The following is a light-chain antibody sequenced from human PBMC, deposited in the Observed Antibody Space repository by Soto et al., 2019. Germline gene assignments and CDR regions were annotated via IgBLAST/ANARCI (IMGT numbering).Light chain of an antibody. CDR1: SSDIGGYNS. J-gene: IGLJ1*01. CDR2: DVS. V-gene: IGLV2-8*01. CDR3: SSYTDRNNLV. Sequence: QSVLTQSPSASGSPGQSVTISCTGTSSDIGGYNSVSWYQQHPGKAPKVKIYDVSKRPSGVPDRFSGSKSGNTAALTVSALQAEEEADYYCSSYTDRNNLVFGTGTKLTVL.